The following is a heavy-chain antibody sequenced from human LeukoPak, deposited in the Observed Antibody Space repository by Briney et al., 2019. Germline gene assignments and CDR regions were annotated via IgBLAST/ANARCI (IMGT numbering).Heavy chain of an antibody. CDR2: ISAYNGNT. CDR1: GYTFTSYG. V-gene: IGHV1-18*01. J-gene: IGHJ4*02. CDR3: ARDRGVRGASDY. Sequence: ASVNVSCKASGYTFTSYGISWVRQAPGQGLEWMGWISAYNGNTNYSQKLQGRVTMTTDTSTSTAYMELRSLRSDDTAVYYCARDRGVRGASDYWGQGTLVTVSS. D-gene: IGHD3-10*01.